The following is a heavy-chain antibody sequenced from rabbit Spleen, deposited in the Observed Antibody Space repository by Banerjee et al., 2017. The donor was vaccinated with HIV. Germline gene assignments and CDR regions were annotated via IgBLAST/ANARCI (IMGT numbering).Heavy chain of an antibody. D-gene: IGHD4-1*01. CDR1: GFDFNNYY. CDR2: IDPVFGIT. CDR3: VREVAAKFSL. J-gene: IGHJ4*01. Sequence: HLEESGGRLVQPGGSLTLSCKASGFDFNNYYMTWVRQAPGKGLEWIGYIDPVFGITYYANWVNGRFTISSHNAQNTLFLQLNSLTAADTATYFCVREVAAKFSLWGQGTLVTVS. V-gene: IGHV1S7*01.